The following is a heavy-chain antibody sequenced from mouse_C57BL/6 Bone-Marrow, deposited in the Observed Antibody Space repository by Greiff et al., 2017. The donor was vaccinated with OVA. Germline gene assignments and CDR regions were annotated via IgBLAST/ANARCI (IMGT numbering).Heavy chain of an antibody. CDR3: ATDQY. Sequence: VQLQQSGAELVRPGASVKLSCTASGFNIKDDYMHWVKERPEQGLEWIGWIDPENGDTEYAPKFQGKATITADTSSNPVYLHLSSLTSEDTAVCYCATDQYWGQGTTLTVSS. V-gene: IGHV14-4*01. CDR2: IDPENGDT. CDR1: GFNIKDDY. J-gene: IGHJ2*01.